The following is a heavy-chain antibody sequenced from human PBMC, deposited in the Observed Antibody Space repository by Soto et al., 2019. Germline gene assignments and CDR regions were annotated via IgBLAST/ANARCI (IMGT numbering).Heavy chain of an antibody. Sequence: GGSLRLSCAASGFTFSNYAINWVRQAPGKGLEWVSAISGSGGSTYYADSVNGRFTISRDNSKNTLYLQLNSLRAEDTAVYYCAKAGDSSGYYHSVYFDYWGQGTLVTVSS. CDR2: ISGSGGST. D-gene: IGHD3-22*01. CDR3: AKAGDSSGYYHSVYFDY. CDR1: GFTFSNYA. J-gene: IGHJ4*02. V-gene: IGHV3-23*01.